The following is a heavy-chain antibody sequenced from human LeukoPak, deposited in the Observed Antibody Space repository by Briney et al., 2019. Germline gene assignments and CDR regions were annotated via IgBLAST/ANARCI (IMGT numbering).Heavy chain of an antibody. J-gene: IGHJ5*02. Sequence: GASVKVSCKASGYTFTGYYMHWVRQAPGQGLEWMGWINPNSGGTNYAQKLQGRVTMTRDTSISTAYMELSRLRSDDTAVYYCARGYCSSTSCYDWFDPWGQGTLVTVSS. V-gene: IGHV1-2*02. D-gene: IGHD2-2*01. CDR3: ARGYCSSTSCYDWFDP. CDR2: INPNSGGT. CDR1: GYTFTGYY.